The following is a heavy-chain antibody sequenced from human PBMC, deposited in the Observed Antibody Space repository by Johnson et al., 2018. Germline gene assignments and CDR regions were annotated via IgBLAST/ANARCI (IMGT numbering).Heavy chain of an antibody. CDR1: GFTFSIYG. Sequence: QVQLVESGGGVVQPGGSLRLSCAASGFTFSIYGMHWVRQAPGKGLEWVAIIWYDASNKYYADSVKGRLTNTRDNSKNTLYLQMNRLRAEDTAVSYSARGWGTDDAFDIWGQGTMGTVSS. J-gene: IGHJ3*02. V-gene: IGHV3-33*01. CDR3: ARGWGTDDAFDI. D-gene: IGHD2-8*02. CDR2: IWYDASNK.